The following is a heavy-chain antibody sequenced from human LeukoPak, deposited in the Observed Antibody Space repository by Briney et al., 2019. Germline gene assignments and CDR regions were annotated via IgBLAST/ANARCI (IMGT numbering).Heavy chain of an antibody. J-gene: IGHJ3*02. CDR1: GGSISSYY. CDR2: IYYSGST. D-gene: IGHD3-3*01. Sequence: ETLSLTCTVSGGSISSYYWSWIRQPPGKGLEWIGYIYYSGSTNYNPSLKSRVTISVDTSKNQFSLKLSSVTAADTAVYYCARWRVPSMRDAFDIWGQGTMVTASS. V-gene: IGHV4-59*01. CDR3: ARWRVPSMRDAFDI.